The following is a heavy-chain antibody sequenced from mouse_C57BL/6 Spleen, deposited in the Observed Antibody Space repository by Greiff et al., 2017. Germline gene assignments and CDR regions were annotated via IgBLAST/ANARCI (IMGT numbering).Heavy chain of an antibody. J-gene: IGHJ3*01. V-gene: IGHV3-6*01. CDR2: ISYDGSN. Sequence: DVQLQESGPGLVKPSQSLSLTCSVTGYSITSGYYWNWIRQFPGNKLEWMGYISYDGSNNYNPSLKNRISITRDTSKNQFFLKLNSVTTEDTATYYCARFYDYDTPFAYWGQGTLVTVSA. CDR3: ARFYDYDTPFAY. D-gene: IGHD2-4*01. CDR1: GYSITSGYY.